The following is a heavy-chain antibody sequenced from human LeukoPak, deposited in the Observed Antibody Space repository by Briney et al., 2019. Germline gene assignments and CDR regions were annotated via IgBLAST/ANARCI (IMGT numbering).Heavy chain of an antibody. D-gene: IGHD6-13*01. J-gene: IGHJ3*02. V-gene: IGHV3-23*01. Sequence: PGGSLRLSCVASGFRFQSYGMSWVRQAPGKGLEWVSSISGSGGTTYYADSVKGRFTISRDKSKNTLYLQMNSLRAGDTATYYCTKDGGFSSSWDGFDAFHIWGQGTLVSVSS. CDR3: TKDGGFSSSWDGFDAFHI. CDR1: GFRFQSYG. CDR2: ISGSGGTT.